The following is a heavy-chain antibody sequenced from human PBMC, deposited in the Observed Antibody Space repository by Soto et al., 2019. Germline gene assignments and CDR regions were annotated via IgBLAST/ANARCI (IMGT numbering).Heavy chain of an antibody. Sequence: QVQLVESGGGVVQPGMSLRLSCAASGFTFSGYGMHWVRQAPGKGLEWAAVVSYDGNVKYYADSVEGRFTISRDNSKNTLFLQMNRLRGEETAVYYCAKEGGWNNWYFDLWGRGTLVTVSS. V-gene: IGHV3-30*18. CDR3: AKEGGWNNWYFDL. D-gene: IGHD6-19*01. CDR2: VSYDGNVK. CDR1: GFTFSGYG. J-gene: IGHJ2*01.